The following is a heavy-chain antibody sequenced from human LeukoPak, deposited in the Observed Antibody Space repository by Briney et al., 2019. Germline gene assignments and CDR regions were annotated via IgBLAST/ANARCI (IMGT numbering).Heavy chain of an antibody. Sequence: GASVKVSCKASGYTFTGYYMHWVRQAPGQGLEWMGWINPNSGGTNYAQKFQGRVTMTRDTSISTAYMELSRLRSDDTAVYYCARVTNYDYVWGSYSDYWGPRTLVTVSS. CDR3: ARVTNYDYVWGSYSDY. D-gene: IGHD3-16*01. J-gene: IGHJ4*02. CDR1: GYTFTGYY. V-gene: IGHV1-2*02. CDR2: INPNSGGT.